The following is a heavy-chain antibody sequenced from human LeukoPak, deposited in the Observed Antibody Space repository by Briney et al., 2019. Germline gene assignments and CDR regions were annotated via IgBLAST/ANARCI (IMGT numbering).Heavy chain of an antibody. D-gene: IGHD2-21*01. V-gene: IGHV4-59*12. Sequence: SETLSLTCTVSGGSISSYYWSWVRQPPGKGLEWIGYIYYSGSTNYNPSLKSRVTISVDTSKNQFSLKLSSVTAADTAVYYCARSVVVARYYYYGMDVWGQGTTVTVSS. CDR1: GGSISSYY. J-gene: IGHJ6*02. CDR3: ARSVVVARYYYYGMDV. CDR2: IYYSGST.